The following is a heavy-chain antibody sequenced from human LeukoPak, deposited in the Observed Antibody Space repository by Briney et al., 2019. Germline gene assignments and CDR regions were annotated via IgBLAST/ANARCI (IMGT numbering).Heavy chain of an antibody. D-gene: IGHD1-14*01. CDR1: GGSINNYY. J-gene: IGHJ5*02. CDR3: AKGGPEASAGLTWFDP. Sequence: NASETLSLTCTVSGGSINNYYWYWMRQPPGKGLEWIGYVWYSGTTKYNPSLKSRVTISVDTSKNQFSLKLNYVTAADTAVYYCAKGGPEASAGLTWFDPWGQGTRVTVSS. CDR2: VWYSGTT. V-gene: IGHV4-59*01.